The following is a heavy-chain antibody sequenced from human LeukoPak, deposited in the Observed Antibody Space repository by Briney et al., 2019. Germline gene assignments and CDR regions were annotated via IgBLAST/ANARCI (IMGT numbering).Heavy chain of an antibody. CDR3: ARGGYSHGRYYYYMDV. D-gene: IGHD5-18*01. Sequence: GGSLRLSCAASGFAFSTYSMIWVRQAPGKGLEWVSSISSTSAYIYYADSLKGRFTIYRDNAKNSLYLQTNSLREEDTAVYYCARGGYSHGRYYYYMDVWGIGTAVTVSS. CDR1: GFAFSTYS. V-gene: IGHV3-21*06. CDR2: ISSTSAYI. J-gene: IGHJ6*03.